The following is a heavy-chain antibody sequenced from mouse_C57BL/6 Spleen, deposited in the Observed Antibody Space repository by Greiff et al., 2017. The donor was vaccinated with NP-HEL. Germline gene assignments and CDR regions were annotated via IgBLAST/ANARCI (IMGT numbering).Heavy chain of an antibody. D-gene: IGHD3-3*01. V-gene: IGHV5-4*01. Sequence: EVMLVESGGGLVKPGGSLKLSCAASGFTFSSYAMSWVRQTPEKRLEWVATISDGGSYTYYPDNVKGRFTISRDNAKNNLYLQMSHLKSEDTAMYYCARDRGLDYWGKGTTLTVSS. J-gene: IGHJ2*01. CDR1: GFTFSSYA. CDR3: ARDRGLDY. CDR2: ISDGGSYT.